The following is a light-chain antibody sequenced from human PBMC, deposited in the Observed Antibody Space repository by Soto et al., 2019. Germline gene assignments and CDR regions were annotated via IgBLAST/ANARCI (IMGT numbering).Light chain of an antibody. V-gene: IGKV1-5*03. J-gene: IGKJ1*01. CDR2: KAS. CDR3: QHYHIYGT. CDR1: QTISSW. Sequence: DIQVAKYPSDEPRAVGDSITITFRARQTISSWLAWYQQKPGKAPKLLIYKASTLKSGVPSRFIGSGSGTEFTLSIISLQPDEFSTYFCQHYHIYGTFGQGTKVDIK.